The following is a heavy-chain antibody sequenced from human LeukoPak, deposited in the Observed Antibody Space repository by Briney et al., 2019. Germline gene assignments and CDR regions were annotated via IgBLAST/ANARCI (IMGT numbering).Heavy chain of an antibody. CDR3: VKDMKIKAAGYYFDY. D-gene: IGHD6-13*01. J-gene: IGHJ4*02. Sequence: GRSLRLSCAASGFTFSSYGMHWDRQAPGKGLEWVAVIANDGRDKKYADSVRGRFTISRDNSKNTVYLQMNSLRAEDTAVFYCVKDMKIKAAGYYFDYWGQGTLVTVSS. V-gene: IGHV3-30*18. CDR2: IANDGRDK. CDR1: GFTFSSYG.